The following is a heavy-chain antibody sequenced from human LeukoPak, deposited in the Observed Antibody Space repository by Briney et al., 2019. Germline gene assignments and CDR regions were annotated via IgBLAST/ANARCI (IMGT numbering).Heavy chain of an antibody. Sequence: ASVKVSCKASGYTFTGYYMHWVRQAPGQGLEWMGRINPNSGGTNYAQKFQGRVTMTRDTSISTAYMELSRLRSDDTAVYYCAHCSSTSCYYYGMDVWGQGTTVTASS. J-gene: IGHJ6*02. V-gene: IGHV1-2*06. CDR1: GYTFTGYY. CDR2: INPNSGGT. CDR3: AHCSSTSCYYYGMDV. D-gene: IGHD2-2*01.